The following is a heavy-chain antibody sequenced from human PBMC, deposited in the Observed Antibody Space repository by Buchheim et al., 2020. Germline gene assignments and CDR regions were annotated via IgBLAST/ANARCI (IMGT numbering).Heavy chain of an antibody. CDR3: ARLRYDFWSGLRYGMDV. Sequence: QVQLQQWGAGLLKPSETLSLTCAVYGGSFSGYYWSWIRQPPGKGLEWIGEINHSGSTNYNPSLKSRVTISVDTSKNQFSLKLSSVTAADTAVYYCARLRYDFWSGLRYGMDVWGQGTT. V-gene: IGHV4-34*01. CDR2: INHSGST. D-gene: IGHD3-3*01. CDR1: GGSFSGYY. J-gene: IGHJ6*02.